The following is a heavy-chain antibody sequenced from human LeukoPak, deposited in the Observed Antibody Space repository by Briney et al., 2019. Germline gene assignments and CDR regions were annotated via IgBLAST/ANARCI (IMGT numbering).Heavy chain of an antibody. V-gene: IGHV1-46*01. CDR3: AREKSGGYFDY. CDR1: GYAFTDYF. Sequence: ASVKVSCKASGYAFTDYFLHWVRQAPGQGLEWMGGINTNSGDTNYAQKFKGRVTMTRDTSTSAVYMELSSLTSEDTAVYYCAREKSGGYFDYWGLGTQVTVSS. CDR2: INTNSGDT. J-gene: IGHJ4*02. D-gene: IGHD6-13*01.